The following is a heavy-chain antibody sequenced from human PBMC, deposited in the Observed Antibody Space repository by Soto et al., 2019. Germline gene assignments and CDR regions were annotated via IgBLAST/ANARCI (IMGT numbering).Heavy chain of an antibody. Sequence: QVQLVESGGGLVKPGGSLRLSCAASGFTFSDYYMSWIRQAPGKGLEWVSYISSSGSTIYYADYVKGRFTISRDNAKNSLYMQMNSLEAEDTAVYYCPRGGGYCSGGSCYSEDYYYMDVWGKGTTVTVSS. D-gene: IGHD2-15*01. J-gene: IGHJ6*03. CDR2: ISSSGSTI. CDR1: GFTFSDYY. V-gene: IGHV3-11*01. CDR3: PRGGGYCSGGSCYSEDYYYMDV.